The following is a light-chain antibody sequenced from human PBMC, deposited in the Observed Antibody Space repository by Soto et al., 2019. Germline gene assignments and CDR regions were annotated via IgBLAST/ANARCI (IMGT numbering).Light chain of an antibody. CDR2: DAS. CDR3: QQSDSTPYT. V-gene: IGKV1-39*01. J-gene: IGKJ2*01. CDR1: QTISTY. Sequence: DIQMTQSPSSLSASAGDRVTITCRASQTISTYLNWYQQKPGKAPRLLIYDASSLLSGVPSRFSGSGSGTDFTLTIASLQPEDFSTYYCQQSDSTPYTFGQGTKVDI.